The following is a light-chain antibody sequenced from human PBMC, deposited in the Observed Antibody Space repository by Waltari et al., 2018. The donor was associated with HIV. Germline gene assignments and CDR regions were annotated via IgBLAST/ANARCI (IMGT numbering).Light chain of an antibody. Sequence: DIVMTQSPDSLAVSLGERATINCKSSQSVLYSSNNKYFLAWYQQKPGQPPKLLIYWVSARESGVTDRFSGSGSGTDFTLTISSLQAEDVAVYYCQQYYSTPLTFGGGTKVEIK. CDR1: QSVLYSSNNKYF. J-gene: IGKJ4*01. CDR2: WVS. CDR3: QQYYSTPLT. V-gene: IGKV4-1*01.